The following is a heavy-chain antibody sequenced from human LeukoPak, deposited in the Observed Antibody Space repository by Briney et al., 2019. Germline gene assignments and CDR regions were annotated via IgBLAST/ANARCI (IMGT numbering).Heavy chain of an antibody. V-gene: IGHV3-23*01. CDR1: GFTFRNYA. CDR2: VGAGGGST. J-gene: IGHJ4*02. Sequence: GSLRLSCAVSGFTFRNYAMNWVRQAPGKGLEWVSAVGAGGGSTYYADSVKGRFTISRDNSKNTLSLEMNSLRADDTAVYYCAKGTTDYGSGYGMDVWGQGTLVTVSS. CDR3: AKGTTDYGSGYGMDV. D-gene: IGHD3-10*01.